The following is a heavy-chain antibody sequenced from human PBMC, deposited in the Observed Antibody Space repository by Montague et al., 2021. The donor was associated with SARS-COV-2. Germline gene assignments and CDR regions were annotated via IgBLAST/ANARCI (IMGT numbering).Heavy chain of an antibody. CDR1: GGSISSSSYY. CDR3: ARVNTVRVYWFDP. V-gene: IGHV4-39*07. D-gene: IGHD4-11*01. CDR2: IYYSGST. J-gene: IGHJ5*02. Sequence: SETLSLTCTVSGGSISSSSYYWGWIRQPPGKGLEWIGSIYYSGSTYYNPSLKSRVTISVDTSKNQFSLKLSSVTAADTAVYYCARVNTVRVYWFDPWGQGTLVTVSS.